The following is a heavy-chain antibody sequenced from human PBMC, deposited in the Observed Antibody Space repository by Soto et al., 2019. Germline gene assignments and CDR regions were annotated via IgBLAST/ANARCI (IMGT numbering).Heavy chain of an antibody. Sequence: KSSETLCFTCTVSGGSISSYYWSWIRQPPGKGLEWIGYIYYSGCTNYNPSLKSPCTISVDTSKNQFSLKLSSVTAADTAVYSCARVCPWCLYVHTAMDLDYGGPGTL. CDR1: GGSISSYY. CDR2: IYYSGCT. V-gene: IGHV4-59*01. J-gene: IGHJ4*02. D-gene: IGHD5-18*01. CDR3: ARVCPWCLYVHTAMDLDY.